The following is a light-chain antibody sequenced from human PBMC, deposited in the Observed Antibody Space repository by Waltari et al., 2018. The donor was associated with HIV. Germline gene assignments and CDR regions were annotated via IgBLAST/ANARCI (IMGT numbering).Light chain of an antibody. CDR3: MQAVEKWT. CDR1: QSLLHRNGYTY. CDR2: VAS. J-gene: IGKJ1*01. Sequence: DIVLPQSPLSLSGNPGEPASISRLSNQSLLHRNGYTYLDWYVKKPGQSPQLLIFVASRRASGVPDRFSGSASGTDFTLKISRVEAEDVGVYYCMQAVEKWTFGPGTKVEI. V-gene: IGKV2-28*01.